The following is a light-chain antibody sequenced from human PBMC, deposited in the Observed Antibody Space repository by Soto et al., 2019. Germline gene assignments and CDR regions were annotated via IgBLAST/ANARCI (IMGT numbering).Light chain of an antibody. CDR2: DAS. CDR1: QSIRSW. CDR3: QQYNSYSWT. V-gene: IGKV1-5*01. J-gene: IGKJ1*01. Sequence: DIQMTQSPSTLSVSVGDTVTITCRASQSIRSWLAWYQQKPGKAPKLLIYDASSLESGVPSRFSGSGSGTQFTLTISSLQPDDFATYYCQQYNSYSWTFGQGTKVEIK.